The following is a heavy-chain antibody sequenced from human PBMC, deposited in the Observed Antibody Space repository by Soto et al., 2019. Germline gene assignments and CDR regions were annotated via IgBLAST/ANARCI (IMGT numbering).Heavy chain of an antibody. CDR2: INHSGST. CDR3: ASREYYDFWSGYYREAYYYGMDV. J-gene: IGHJ6*02. CDR1: GGSFSGYY. Sequence: KPSETLSLTCAVYGGSFSGYYWSWIRQPPGKGLEWIGEINHSGSTNYNPSLKSRVTMSVDTSKNQFSLKLSSVTAADTAVYYCASREYYDFWSGYYREAYYYGMDVWGQGTTVTVSS. D-gene: IGHD3-3*01. V-gene: IGHV4-34*01.